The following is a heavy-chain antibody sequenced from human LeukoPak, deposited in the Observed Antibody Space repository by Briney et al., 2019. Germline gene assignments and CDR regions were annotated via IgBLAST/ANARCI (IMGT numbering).Heavy chain of an antibody. CDR1: GFTVSSIY. D-gene: IGHD2-2*01. CDR2: TFIDGNT. CDR3: ARDFVLGPPGDY. J-gene: IGHJ4*02. Sequence: PGGSLRLSCAASGFTVSSIYMTWVRQAPGKGLEWVAVTFIDGNTHYADSVKGRFTVSRDNSQNTVYLQMNSLRVEDTAVYYCARDFVLGPPGDYWGQGTLVTVSS. V-gene: IGHV3-66*01.